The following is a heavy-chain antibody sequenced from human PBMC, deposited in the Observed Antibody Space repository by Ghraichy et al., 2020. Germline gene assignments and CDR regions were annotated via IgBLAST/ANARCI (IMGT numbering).Heavy chain of an antibody. D-gene: IGHD4-23*01. Sequence: ASVKVSCKASGYTFTGYYMHWVRQAPGQGLEWMGWINPNSGGTNYAQKFQGRVTMTRDTSISTAYMELSRLRSDDTAVYYCAKTTVGISNYYYYYGMDVWGQGTTVTVSS. V-gene: IGHV1-2*02. J-gene: IGHJ6*02. CDR2: INPNSGGT. CDR3: AKTTVGISNYYYYYGMDV. CDR1: GYTFTGYY.